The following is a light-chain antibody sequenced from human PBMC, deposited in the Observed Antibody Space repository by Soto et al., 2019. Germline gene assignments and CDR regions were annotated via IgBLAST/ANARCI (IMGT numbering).Light chain of an antibody. CDR1: QSVSSN. J-gene: IGKJ1*01. CDR2: GAS. Sequence: EIVMTQPPATLSVSPGASSPLSRRASQSVSSNLAWYQQKPGQAHRLLIYGASTRATGIPARFSGSGSGTEFTLTISSLQSEEFAVYYCKKYNNWPRTVGQGTKVDIK. V-gene: IGKV3-15*01. CDR3: KKYNNWPRT.